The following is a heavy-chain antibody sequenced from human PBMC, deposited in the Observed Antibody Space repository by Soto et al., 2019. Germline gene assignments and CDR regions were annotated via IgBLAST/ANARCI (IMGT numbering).Heavy chain of an antibody. V-gene: IGHV4-39*07. CDR2: IYYSGST. Sequence: CTVSGGSISISSYYWGWIRQPPGKGLEWIGSIYYSGSTYYNPSLKSRVTISVDTSKNHFSLKLSSVTAADTAVYYCARSEATGLDYWGQGTLVTVSS. D-gene: IGHD1-26*01. CDR3: ARSEATGLDY. CDR1: GGSISISSYY. J-gene: IGHJ4*02.